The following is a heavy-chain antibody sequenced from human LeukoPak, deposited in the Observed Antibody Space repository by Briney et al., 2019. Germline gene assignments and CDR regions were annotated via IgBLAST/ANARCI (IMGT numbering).Heavy chain of an antibody. V-gene: IGHV3-30-3*01. J-gene: IGHJ4*02. CDR1: GFTFSTYT. CDR3: ASLGATTFDY. D-gene: IGHD1-26*01. CDR2: ISYDGSNK. Sequence: GGSLRLSCAASGFTFSTYTMNWVRQAPGKGLEWVAVISYDGSNKYYADSVKGRFTISRDNSKNTLYLQMNSLRAEDTAVYYCASLGATTFDYWGQGTLVTVSS.